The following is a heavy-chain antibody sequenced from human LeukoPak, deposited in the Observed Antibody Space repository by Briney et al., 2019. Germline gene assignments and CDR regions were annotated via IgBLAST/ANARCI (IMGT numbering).Heavy chain of an antibody. D-gene: IGHD2/OR15-2a*01. Sequence: PGGSLRLSCAASGFTFSSYWMTWVRQAPGKGLEWVANIKEDGSEKYYVDSVKGRFTISRDNAKNSLYLQMNSLRAEDTAIYYCARDFYLRGAHSDWAPVDYWGQGTLVTVSS. V-gene: IGHV3-7*01. CDR1: GFTFSSYW. CDR2: IKEDGSEK. J-gene: IGHJ4*02. CDR3: ARDFYLRGAHSDWAPVDY.